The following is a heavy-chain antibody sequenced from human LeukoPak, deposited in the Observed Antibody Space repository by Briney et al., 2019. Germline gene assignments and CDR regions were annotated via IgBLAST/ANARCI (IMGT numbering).Heavy chain of an antibody. Sequence: GGSLRLSCAAPGFTFSNYAMTSVRQAPGKGLEWVSTISGRDDSTYYADSVKGRFTISRDNSKNTLYLQMNSLRAEDTAVYYCAKDWCGSGNFSIPNYWGQGTLVTVSS. CDR2: ISGRDDST. J-gene: IGHJ4*02. D-gene: IGHD3-22*01. CDR3: AKDWCGSGNFSIPNY. CDR1: GFTFSNYA. V-gene: IGHV3-23*01.